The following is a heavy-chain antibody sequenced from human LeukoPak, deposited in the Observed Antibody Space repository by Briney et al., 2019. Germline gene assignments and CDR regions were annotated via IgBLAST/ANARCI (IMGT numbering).Heavy chain of an antibody. D-gene: IGHD3-10*01. J-gene: IGHJ4*02. CDR2: ISYDGRNE. CDR1: GFTFSSYA. Sequence: PGGSLRLSCAASGFTFSSYAMHWVRQAPGKGLEWVAVISYDGRNEYYADSVKGRFTISRENSNNTLYLQMNSLRPEDTAVYYCARADYYTSGTYRYYFDYWGQGTLVTVSS. CDR3: ARADYYTSGTYRYYFDY. V-gene: IGHV3-30*04.